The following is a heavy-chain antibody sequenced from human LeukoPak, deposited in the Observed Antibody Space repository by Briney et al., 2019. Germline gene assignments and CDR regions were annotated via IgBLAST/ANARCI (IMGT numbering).Heavy chain of an antibody. CDR1: SDSIYSSNYY. V-gene: IGHV4-39*01. J-gene: IGHJ4*02. CDR2: IYYSGST. Sequence: PSETLSLTCTVSSDSIYSSNYYWGWIRQPPGKGLEWIGSIYYSGSTYYNSSLKSRVTMSVDTSKNQFSLKLSSLTAADTAVYYCARAAYCGGDCYLFDYWGQGTLVTVFS. CDR3: ARAAYCGGDCYLFDY. D-gene: IGHD2-21*02.